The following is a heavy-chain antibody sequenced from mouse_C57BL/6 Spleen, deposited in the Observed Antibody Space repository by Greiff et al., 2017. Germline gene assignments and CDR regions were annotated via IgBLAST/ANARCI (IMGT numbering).Heavy chain of an antibody. D-gene: IGHD1-1*01. Sequence: QVQLQQPGAELVMPGASVKLSCKASGYTFTSYWMHWVKQRPGQGLEWIGEIDPSDSYTNYNQKFKGKSTLTVDKSSSTAYMQLSSRTSEDSAVYYCARGYYYGSSPFYYAMDYWGQGTSVTVSS. J-gene: IGHJ4*01. CDR3: ARGYYYGSSPFYYAMDY. V-gene: IGHV1-69*01. CDR2: IDPSDSYT. CDR1: GYTFTSYW.